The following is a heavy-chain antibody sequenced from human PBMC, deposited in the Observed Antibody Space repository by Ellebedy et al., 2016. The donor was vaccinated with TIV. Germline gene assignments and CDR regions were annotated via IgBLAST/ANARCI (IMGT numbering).Heavy chain of an antibody. J-gene: IGHJ3*02. CDR2: IYHSGTT. V-gene: IGHV4-38-2*02. Sequence: GSLRLSCTVSGYSISSGNYWGWIRQPPGRGLEWIGSIYHSGTTYFNTSLKRRVTIAVDTTKNHLYLRQRSVTAADTALYFCATFRNLDGFEIWGHGTMVTVSS. CDR3: ATFRNLDGFEI. CDR1: GYSISSGNY.